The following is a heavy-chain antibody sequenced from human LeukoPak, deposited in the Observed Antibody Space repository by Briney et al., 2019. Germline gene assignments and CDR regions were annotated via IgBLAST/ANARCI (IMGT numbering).Heavy chain of an antibody. D-gene: IGHD2-15*01. J-gene: IGHJ4*02. CDR3: ARGGVIAAAGTLPWHAHCSGGSCYWAGLEPDC. CDR1: GFTFSDYS. V-gene: IGHV3-11*06. CDR2: ISSSSSYI. Sequence: GGSLRLSCAASGFTFSDYSMSWIRQAPGKGLEWVSSISSSSSYIYYADSVKGRFTISRDNAKNSLYLQMNSLRAEDTAVYYCARGGVIAAAGTLPWHAHCSGGSCYWAGLEPDCWGQGTLVTVSS.